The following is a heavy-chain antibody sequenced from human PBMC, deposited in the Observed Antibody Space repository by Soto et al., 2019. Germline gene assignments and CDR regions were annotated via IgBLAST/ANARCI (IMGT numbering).Heavy chain of an antibody. CDR3: ARGTIVARQHLDY. V-gene: IGHV3-30*03. Sequence: VQPGKSLRLSCAASGFTFSSYAMHWARQAPGKGLEWVTVISIRGGDEYYAESVRGRFTISRDDSKNTLYLQMDSLRVEDTAVYYCARGTIVARQHLDYWGQGTLVTVSS. D-gene: IGHD6-6*01. CDR1: GFTFSSYA. J-gene: IGHJ4*02. CDR2: ISIRGGDE.